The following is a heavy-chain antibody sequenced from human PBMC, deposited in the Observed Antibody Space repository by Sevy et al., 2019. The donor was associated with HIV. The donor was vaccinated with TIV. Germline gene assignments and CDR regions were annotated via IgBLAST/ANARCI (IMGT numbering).Heavy chain of an antibody. Sequence: GGSLRLSCAVSGFTFNNAWMNWVRQAPGTGLQWVGLIKSKIDGETTDYAAPVKGRFTISRDNSKNSFYLQMDNLRVEDTALYYCASEGCSRPHDYWGQGTRVTVSS. D-gene: IGHD2-8*01. CDR2: IKSKIDGETT. CDR1: GFTFNNAW. V-gene: IGHV3-15*01. CDR3: ASEGCSRPHDY. J-gene: IGHJ4*02.